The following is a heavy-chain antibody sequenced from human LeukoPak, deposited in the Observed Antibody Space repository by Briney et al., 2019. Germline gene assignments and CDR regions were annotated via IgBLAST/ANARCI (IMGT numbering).Heavy chain of an antibody. J-gene: IGHJ4*02. CDR1: GFTLSAHW. D-gene: IGHD3-10*01. Sequence: GGSLRLSCAASGFTLSAHWMSWVRQAPGKGLEWVANIKQDGSEKYYVDSVKGRFTISRDNAKNSLYLQMNSLRAEDTAVYYCARDQYGSGSYYGYWGQGTLVTVSS. CDR2: IKQDGSEK. V-gene: IGHV3-7*01. CDR3: ARDQYGSGSYYGY.